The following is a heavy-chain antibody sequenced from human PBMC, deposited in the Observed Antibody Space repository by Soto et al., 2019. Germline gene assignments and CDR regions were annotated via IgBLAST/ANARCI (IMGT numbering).Heavy chain of an antibody. CDR1: GFTFITFS. Sequence: DVQLVESGGGLVKPGGSLSLSCAASGFTFITFSMNWVRQAPGKGLEWVSSISASSNSIYYAESVKGLFTVSRDNAKNSLYLQLNSLKAEDTTLYYCVRDDYTRDAFDIWGQGTTVTVSS. CDR3: VRDDYTRDAFDI. CDR2: ISASSNSI. D-gene: IGHD2-2*02. J-gene: IGHJ3*02. V-gene: IGHV3-21*01.